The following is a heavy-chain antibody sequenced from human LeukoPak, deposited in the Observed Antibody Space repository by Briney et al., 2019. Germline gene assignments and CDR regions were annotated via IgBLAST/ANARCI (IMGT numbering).Heavy chain of an antibody. CDR3: ARHGLGYYYDSSGPSDWFDP. D-gene: IGHD3-22*01. Sequence: PSETLSLTCSVSGGSISSYYWSWIRQPPGKGLEWIGYIYYSGSTNYNPSLKSRVTISGDTSKNQFSLKLSSVTAADTAVYYCARHGLGYYYDSSGPSDWFDPWGQGTLVTVSS. CDR1: GGSISSYY. CDR2: IYYSGST. J-gene: IGHJ5*02. V-gene: IGHV4-59*08.